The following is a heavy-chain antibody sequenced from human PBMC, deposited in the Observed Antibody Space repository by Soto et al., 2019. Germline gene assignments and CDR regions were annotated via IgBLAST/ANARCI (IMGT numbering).Heavy chain of an antibody. V-gene: IGHV3-15*01. Sequence: PGGSLRLSCAASGFSFRNAWMSWVRQAPGKGLEWVGHIKSQGDGGTRDYAAPVKGRFTISRDDSKNTLFLKMKRLKNEDTAVYFCTTDLQAYCDGTTCYAGNYYYDDMDVWGQGTPVT. CDR1: GFSFRNAW. CDR2: IKSQGDGGTR. J-gene: IGHJ6*02. D-gene: IGHD2-2*01. CDR3: TTDLQAYCDGTTCYAGNYYYDDMDV.